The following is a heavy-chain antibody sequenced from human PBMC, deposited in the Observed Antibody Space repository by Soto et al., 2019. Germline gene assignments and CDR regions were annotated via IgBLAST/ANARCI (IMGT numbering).Heavy chain of an antibody. CDR2: IIPIFGTA. V-gene: IGHV1-69*06. Sequence: QVQLVQSGAEVKKPGSSVKVSCKASGGTFSSYAISWVRQAPGQGLEWMGGIIPIFGTANYAQKFQGRVTITADKATSTAYMELSSLRSEDTAVYYCASSVVTAIPVESFDYWGQGTLVTVSS. CDR3: ASSVVTAIPVESFDY. D-gene: IGHD2-21*02. J-gene: IGHJ4*02. CDR1: GGTFSSYA.